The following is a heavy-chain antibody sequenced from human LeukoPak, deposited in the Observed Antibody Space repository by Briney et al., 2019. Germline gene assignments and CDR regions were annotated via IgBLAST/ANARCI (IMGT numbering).Heavy chain of an antibody. J-gene: IGHJ5*02. CDR1: GYTFTGYY. V-gene: IGHV1-2*02. Sequence: VASVKVSCKASGYTFTGYYMHWVRQAPGQGLEWMGWINPNSGGTNYAQKFQGRVTMTRDTSISTAYMELSRLRSDDTAVYDCARDSLWFGELSEPYNWFDPWGQGTLVAVSS. CDR3: ARDSLWFGELSEPYNWFDP. D-gene: IGHD3-10*01. CDR2: INPNSGGT.